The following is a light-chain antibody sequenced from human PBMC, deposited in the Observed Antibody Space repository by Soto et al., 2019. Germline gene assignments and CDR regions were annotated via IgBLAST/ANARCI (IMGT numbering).Light chain of an antibody. Sequence: DIQMTQSPSSLSASVGDRVTITCRASQNISKYLNWYQRKPGKAPKLLIYAASTLQSGVPSRFSGSESGTEFTLTISSLQPEDFGDYICQQSYNSPFTFGPGPKVEI. CDR3: QQSYNSPFT. J-gene: IGKJ3*01. CDR1: QNISKY. CDR2: AAS. V-gene: IGKV1-39*01.